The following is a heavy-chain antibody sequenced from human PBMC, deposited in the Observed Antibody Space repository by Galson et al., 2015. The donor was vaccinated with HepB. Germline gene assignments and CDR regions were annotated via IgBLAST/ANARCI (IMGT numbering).Heavy chain of an antibody. V-gene: IGHV3-21*01. CDR1: GFTFSSYS. D-gene: IGHD6-13*01. J-gene: IGHJ4*02. CDR3: ARDQEWASIAAAGTPHFDY. CDR2: ISSSSSYI. Sequence: SLRLSCAASGFTFSSYSMNWVRQAPGKGLEWVSSISSSSSYIYYADSVKGRFTISRDNAKNSLYLQMNSLRAEDTAVYYCARDQEWASIAAAGTPHFDYWGQGTLVTVSS.